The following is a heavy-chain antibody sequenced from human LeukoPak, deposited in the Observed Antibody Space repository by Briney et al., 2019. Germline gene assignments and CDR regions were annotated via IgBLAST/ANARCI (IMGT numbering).Heavy chain of an antibody. J-gene: IGHJ5*02. V-gene: IGHV4-59*12. CDR1: GGSISSYY. CDR2: IYYSGST. CDR3: ARGRPWFDP. Sequence: SETLSLTCTVSGGSISSYYWSWIRQPPGKGLEWIGYIYYSGSTNYNPSLKSRVTISVDTSKNQFSLKLSSVTAADTAVYYCARGRPWFDPWGQGTLVTVSS.